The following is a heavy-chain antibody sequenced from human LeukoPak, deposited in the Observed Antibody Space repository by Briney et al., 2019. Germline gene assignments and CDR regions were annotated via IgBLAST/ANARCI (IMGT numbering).Heavy chain of an antibody. J-gene: IGHJ4*02. Sequence: GASVKVSCKASGYTFTSYYMHWVRQAPGQGLEWMGIINPSGGSTSYAQKFQGRVTMTRDTSTSTVYMELSSLRSEDTAVYYCARDADYYDSSGYYGASFDYWGQGTLVTVSS. CDR3: ARDADYYDSSGYYGASFDY. CDR1: GYTFTSYY. CDR2: INPSGGST. D-gene: IGHD3-22*01. V-gene: IGHV1-46*01.